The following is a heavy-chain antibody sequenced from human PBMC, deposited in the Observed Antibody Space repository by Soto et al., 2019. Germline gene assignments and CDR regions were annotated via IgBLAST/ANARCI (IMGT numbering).Heavy chain of an antibody. CDR2: IIPIFVTG. V-gene: IGHV1-69*12. J-gene: IGHJ3*02. CDR3: ASEIVATITGAFDI. CDR1: GGTFSSYA. Sequence: QVQLVQSGAEVKKPGSSVKVSCKASGGTFSSYAISWVRQAPGQGLEWMGGIIPIFVTGNNAQKFQGRVTITADESTSTAYMELSSLRSEDTAVYYCASEIVATITGAFDIWGQGTMVTVSS. D-gene: IGHD5-12*01.